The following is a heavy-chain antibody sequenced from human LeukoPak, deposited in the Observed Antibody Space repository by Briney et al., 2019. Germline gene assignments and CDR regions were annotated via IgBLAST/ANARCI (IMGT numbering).Heavy chain of an antibody. V-gene: IGHV4-30-2*01. D-gene: IGHD1-1*01. CDR3: ARDLQPWDAFDI. CDR1: GFTFSSYA. Sequence: LRLSCAASGFTFSSYAMSWVRQPPGKGLEWIGYIYHSGSTYYNPSLKSRVTISVDRSKNQFSLKLSSVTAADTAVYYCARDLQPWDAFDIWGQGTMVTVSS. CDR2: IYHSGST. J-gene: IGHJ3*02.